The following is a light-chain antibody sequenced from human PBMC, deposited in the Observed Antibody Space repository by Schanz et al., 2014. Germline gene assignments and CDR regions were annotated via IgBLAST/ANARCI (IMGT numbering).Light chain of an antibody. CDR2: VAS. Sequence: EIVLTQSPGTLSLSPGERATLSCRASQSISNNYLAWYQQKVGQAPRVLISVASIRATGIPDRFSGSGSGTDFTLTISRLEPEDFAVYYCQQYGNSPPYTFGQGTKLEIK. V-gene: IGKV3-20*01. J-gene: IGKJ2*01. CDR1: QSISNNY. CDR3: QQYGNSPPYT.